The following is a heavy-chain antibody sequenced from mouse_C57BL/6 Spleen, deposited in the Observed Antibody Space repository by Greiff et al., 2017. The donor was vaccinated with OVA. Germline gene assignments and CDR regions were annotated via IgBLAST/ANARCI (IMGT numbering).Heavy chain of an antibody. CDR2: IDPSDSYT. Sequence: QVQLQQPGAELVKPGASVKLSCKASGYTFTSYWMQWVKQRPGQGLEWIGEIDPSDSYTNYNQKFKGKATLTVDTSSSTAYMQLSSLTSEDSAVYYCARNYDRAYWGQGTLVTVSA. CDR1: GYTFTSYW. CDR3: ARNYDRAY. D-gene: IGHD2-4*01. V-gene: IGHV1-50*01. J-gene: IGHJ3*01.